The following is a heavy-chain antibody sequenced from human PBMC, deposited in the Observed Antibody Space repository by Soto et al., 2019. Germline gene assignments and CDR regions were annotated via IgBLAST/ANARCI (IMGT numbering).Heavy chain of an antibody. J-gene: IGHJ4*02. CDR1: AGSISSYY. Sequence: QVQLQESGPGLVKPSETLSLTCTVSAGSISSYYWSWIRQPPGKGLEWIGYIYYSGSTNYNPSLTSRVTISGDTSKNQFSLKLSSVTAADTAVYYGARRYGSCFDYWGQGTLVTVSS. D-gene: IGHD1-26*01. CDR3: ARRYGSCFDY. CDR2: IYYSGST. V-gene: IGHV4-59*01.